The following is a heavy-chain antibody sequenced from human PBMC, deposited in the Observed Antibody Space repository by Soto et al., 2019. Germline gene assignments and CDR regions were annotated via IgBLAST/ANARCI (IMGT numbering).Heavy chain of an antibody. CDR3: ARRVQLPTRIWFDP. J-gene: IGHJ5*02. CDR1: GGTFSSYA. CDR2: IIPIFGTA. D-gene: IGHD2-2*01. V-gene: IGHV1-69*01. Sequence: QVQLVQSGAEVKKPGSSVKVSCKASGGTFSSYAISWVRQAPGQGLEWMGGIIPIFGTANYAQKFQGRVTITADESTSTAYMELSSLTSEDTAVYYCARRVQLPTRIWFDPWGQGTLVTVSA.